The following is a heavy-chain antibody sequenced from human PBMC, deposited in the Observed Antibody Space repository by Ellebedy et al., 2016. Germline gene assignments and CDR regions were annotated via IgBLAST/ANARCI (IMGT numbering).Heavy chain of an antibody. CDR1: GGSISSSSYY. V-gene: IGHV4-39*01. CDR3: ARPGPRYSGYGPFDY. CDR2: IYYSGST. J-gene: IGHJ4*02. D-gene: IGHD5-12*01. Sequence: SETLSLTXTVSGGSISSSSYYWGWIRQPPGKGLEWIGSIYYSGSTYYNPSLKSRVTISVDTSKNQFSLKLSSVTAADTAVYYCARPGPRYSGYGPFDYWGQGTLVTVSS.